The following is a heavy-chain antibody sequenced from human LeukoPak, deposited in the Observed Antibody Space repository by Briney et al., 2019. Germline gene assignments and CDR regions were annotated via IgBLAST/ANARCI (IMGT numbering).Heavy chain of an antibody. Sequence: PGRSLSLSCAASGFTFDDYAMHWVRQAPGKGLEWVSGISWNSGSIGYADSVKGRFTISRDNAKNSLYLQMNSLRAEDTALYYCATRAGYGSGPDYWGQGTLVTVSS. CDR2: ISWNSGSI. V-gene: IGHV3-9*01. D-gene: IGHD3-10*01. CDR1: GFTFDDYA. CDR3: ATRAGYGSGPDY. J-gene: IGHJ4*02.